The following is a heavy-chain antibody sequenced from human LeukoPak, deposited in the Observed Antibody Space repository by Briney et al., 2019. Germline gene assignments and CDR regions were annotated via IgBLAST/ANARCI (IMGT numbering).Heavy chain of an antibody. J-gene: IGHJ6*02. V-gene: IGHV1-69*13. Sequence: GASVKVSCKASGGTFSSYAISWVRQAPGQGLEWMGGIIPIFGTANYAQKFQGRITITADESTSTAYMELSSLRSEDTAVYYCAHTQHYYYYGMDVWGQGTTVTVSS. D-gene: IGHD2-15*01. CDR3: AHTQHYYYYGMDV. CDR2: IIPIFGTA. CDR1: GGTFSSYA.